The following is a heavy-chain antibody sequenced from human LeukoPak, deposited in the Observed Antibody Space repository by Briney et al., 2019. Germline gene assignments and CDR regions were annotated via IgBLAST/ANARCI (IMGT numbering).Heavy chain of an antibody. D-gene: IGHD5-18*01. CDR2: ISSSSSYI. Sequence: GGSLRLSCAASGFTFRSYSMNWVRQAPGKGLEWVSSISSSSSYIYYADSVKGRFTISRDNAKNSLYLQMNSLRAEDTAVYYCASGYSYGLTYFDYWGQGTLVTVSS. V-gene: IGHV3-21*01. J-gene: IGHJ4*02. CDR1: GFTFRSYS. CDR3: ASGYSYGLTYFDY.